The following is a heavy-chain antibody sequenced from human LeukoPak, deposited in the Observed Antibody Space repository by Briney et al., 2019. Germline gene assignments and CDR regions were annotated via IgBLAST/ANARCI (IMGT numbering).Heavy chain of an antibody. CDR1: GFTFSSYA. V-gene: IGHV3-23*01. CDR3: ARGRSGYGPFDAFDI. D-gene: IGHD3-22*01. CDR2: ISGSGVNT. J-gene: IGHJ3*02. Sequence: GGSLRLSCAASGFTFSSYAMTWVRQAPGKGLEWVSAISGSGVNTYYADSVKGRFAASRGNSKNTLYLQMNSLRAEDTAVYYCARGRSGYGPFDAFDIWGQGTWVTVSS.